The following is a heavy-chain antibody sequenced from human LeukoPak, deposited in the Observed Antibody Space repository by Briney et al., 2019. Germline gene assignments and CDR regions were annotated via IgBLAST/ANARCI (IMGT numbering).Heavy chain of an antibody. CDR3: ARGDRVGNTGYYFDY. J-gene: IGHJ4*02. CDR1: GFIFSSNY. Sequence: GGSLRPSCSASGFIFSSNYMGWVRQAPGKGLEWVSVISSGGNTYYADSVKGRFTISRDNSKNTVHLQMNGLRPEDTAVYYCARGDRVGNTGYYFDYWGQGILVTVSS. CDR2: ISSGGNT. V-gene: IGHV3-53*01. D-gene: IGHD1-7*01.